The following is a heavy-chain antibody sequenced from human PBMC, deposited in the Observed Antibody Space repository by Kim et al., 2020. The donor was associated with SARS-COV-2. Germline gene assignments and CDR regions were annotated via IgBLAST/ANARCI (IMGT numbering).Heavy chain of an antibody. CDR1: GFTFSSYA. D-gene: IGHD6-13*01. J-gene: IGHJ4*02. CDR3: AKTPGGRIAAAGTLFDY. V-gene: IGHV3-23*01. Sequence: GGSLRLSCAASGFTFSSYAMSWVRQAPGKGLEWVSAISGSGGSTYYADSVKGRFTISRDNSKNTLYLQMNSLRAEDTAVYYCAKTPGGRIAAAGTLFDYWGQGTLVTVSS. CDR2: ISGSGGST.